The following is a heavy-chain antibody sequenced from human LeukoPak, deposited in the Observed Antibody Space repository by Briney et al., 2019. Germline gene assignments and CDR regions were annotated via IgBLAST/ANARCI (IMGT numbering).Heavy chain of an antibody. CDR2: IYYSGST. CDR3: ARVFDSSGGYDY. J-gene: IGHJ4*02. V-gene: IGHV4-59*01. CDR1: GGSISSYY. Sequence: PSETLSLTCTVSGGSISSYYWSWIRQPPGKGLEWIGYIYYSGSTNYNPSLKSRVTISVDTSKNQFSLKLSSVTAEVTAVYYCARVFDSSGGYDYWGQGTLVTVSS. D-gene: IGHD3-22*01.